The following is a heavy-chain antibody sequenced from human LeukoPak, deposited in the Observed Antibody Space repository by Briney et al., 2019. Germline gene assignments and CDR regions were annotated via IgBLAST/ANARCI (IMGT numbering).Heavy chain of an antibody. J-gene: IGHJ3*02. V-gene: IGHV3-48*03. CDR3: AREDTGVAFDI. CDR1: RFTFRSYE. D-gene: IGHD2-8*01. CDR2: ISGSGIK. Sequence: GGSRRLPCAASRFTFRSYEMDWVRRAPGKGLEGFSYISGSGIKHYADSVKGRFTISRDNAKNSLYLQMNSLRVEDTAVYYCAREDTGVAFDIWGQGTTVTV.